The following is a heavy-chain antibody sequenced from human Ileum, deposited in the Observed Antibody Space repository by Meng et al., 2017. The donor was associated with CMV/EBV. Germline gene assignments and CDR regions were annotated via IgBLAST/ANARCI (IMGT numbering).Heavy chain of an antibody. D-gene: IGHD4-17*01. Sequence: GGSLRLSCAASGFTFSSYEMNWVRQAPGKGLEWVSYISSSGSTIYYVDSVKGRFTISRDNAKNSLYLQMNSLGAEDTAVYYCARVGYGDYCFDYWGQGTLVTVSS. CDR1: GFTFSSYE. V-gene: IGHV3-48*03. CDR3: ARVGYGDYCFDY. J-gene: IGHJ4*02. CDR2: ISSSGSTI.